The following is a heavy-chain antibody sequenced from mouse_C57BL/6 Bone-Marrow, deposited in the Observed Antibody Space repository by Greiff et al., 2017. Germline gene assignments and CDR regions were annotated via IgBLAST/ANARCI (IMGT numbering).Heavy chain of an antibody. CDR3: ARSGSNSWFAY. Sequence: QVQLQQSGAELVKPGASVKISCKASGYAFSSYWMNWVKQRPGTGLEWIGQIYPGDGDTNYNGKFKGKATLTADKSSSTAYMQLSSLTSEDSAVYFCARSGSNSWFAYWGQGTLVTVSA. CDR2: IYPGDGDT. V-gene: IGHV1-80*01. D-gene: IGHD2-5*01. J-gene: IGHJ3*01. CDR1: GYAFSSYW.